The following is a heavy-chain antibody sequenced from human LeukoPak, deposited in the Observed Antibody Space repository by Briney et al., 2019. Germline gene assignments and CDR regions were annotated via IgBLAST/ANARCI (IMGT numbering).Heavy chain of an antibody. Sequence: ASVKVSCKASGYTFTSYDINWVRQATGQGLEWMGWMNPNSGNTGYAQKFQGRVTITADKSTSTAYMELSSLRSEDTAVYYCARDTAAAGTPASDYWGQGTLVTVSS. CDR1: GYTFTSYD. CDR2: MNPNSGNT. CDR3: ARDTAAAGTPASDY. D-gene: IGHD6-13*01. V-gene: IGHV1-8*03. J-gene: IGHJ4*02.